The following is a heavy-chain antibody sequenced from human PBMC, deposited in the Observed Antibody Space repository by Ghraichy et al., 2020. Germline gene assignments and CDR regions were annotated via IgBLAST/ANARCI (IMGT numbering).Heavy chain of an antibody. V-gene: IGHV3-23*01. D-gene: IGHD6-19*01. CDR2: ISGSGGST. Sequence: GGSLRLSCAASGFTFSSYAMSWVRQAPGKGLEWVSAISGSGGSTYYADSVKGRFTISRDNSKNTLYLQMNSLRAEDTAVYYCAKDPQQGVAGPRFDYWGQGTLVTVSS. J-gene: IGHJ4*02. CDR1: GFTFSSYA. CDR3: AKDPQQGVAGPRFDY.